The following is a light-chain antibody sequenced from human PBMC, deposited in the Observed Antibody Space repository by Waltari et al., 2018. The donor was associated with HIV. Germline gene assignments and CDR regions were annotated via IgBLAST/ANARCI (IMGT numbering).Light chain of an antibody. Sequence: ITLTQSPATLSASVGEGVTITCRARHRTKRGGDRYQQKVGKAPKVIIYQASSLHSGVPARFSGRASGTEFTLTISSMQPDDSATYFCHQYDIVSGTFGPGNKVEIK. CDR2: QAS. J-gene: IGKJ1*01. V-gene: IGKV1-5*03. CDR3: HQYDIVSGT. CDR1: HRTKRG.